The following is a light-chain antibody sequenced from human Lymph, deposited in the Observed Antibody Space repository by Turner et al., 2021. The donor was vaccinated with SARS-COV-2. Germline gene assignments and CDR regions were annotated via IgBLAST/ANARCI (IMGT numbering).Light chain of an antibody. J-gene: IGKJ3*01. CDR1: QGISNY. CDR2: DAS. V-gene: IGKV1-33*01. Sequence: DIQMTQSPSSLSASVGDRVTITCQASQGISNYLNWYQQKPGKAPRLLIYDASNLETGVPSRFSASGSGTDFTFTISSLQPEDIATYYCQQYDNLLTFGPGTKVDIK. CDR3: QQYDNLLT.